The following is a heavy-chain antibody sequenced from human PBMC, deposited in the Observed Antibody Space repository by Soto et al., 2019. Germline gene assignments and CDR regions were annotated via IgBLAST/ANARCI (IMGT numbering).Heavy chain of an antibody. V-gene: IGHV1-2*04. CDR3: VRAETFYPGNTFDY. Sequence: ASVKVSCKASGYSFTGYYLHWVRQAPGQGLEWXGWXXPXXGXTXXXPXXRGWVTMTRDTSIRTAYMELSGLKSDDTAVYFCVRAETFYPGNTFDYWGQGTLVTVSS. CDR2: XXPXXGXT. J-gene: IGHJ4*02. D-gene: IGHD1-1*01. CDR1: GYSFTGYY.